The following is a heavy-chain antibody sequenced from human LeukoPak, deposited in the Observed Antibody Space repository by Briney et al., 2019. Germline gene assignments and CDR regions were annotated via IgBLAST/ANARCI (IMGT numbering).Heavy chain of an antibody. D-gene: IGHD3-22*01. CDR3: ARSRPLDSSGYSFDY. CDR1: GGSISSSSYY. J-gene: IGHJ4*02. CDR2: IYYSGST. V-gene: IGHV4-39*01. Sequence: SETLSLTCTVSGGSISSSSYYWGWIRQPPGKGLEWIGSIYYSGSTYYNPSLKSRVTISVDTSKNQFSLKLSSVTAADTAVYYCARSRPLDSSGYSFDYWGQGTLVTVSS.